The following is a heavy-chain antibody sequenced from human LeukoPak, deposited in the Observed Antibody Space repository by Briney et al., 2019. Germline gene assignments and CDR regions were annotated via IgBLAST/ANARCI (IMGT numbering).Heavy chain of an antibody. CDR2: IIPIFGTA. D-gene: IGHD1-26*01. Sequence: GASVKVSCKASGGTFSSYAISWVRQAPGQGLEWMGGIIPIFGTANYAQKFQGRVTNTADESTSTAYMELSSLRSEDTAVYYCARVPQIVGATNRWFDPWGQGTLVTVSS. J-gene: IGHJ5*02. V-gene: IGHV1-69*13. CDR1: GGTFSSYA. CDR3: ARVPQIVGATNRWFDP.